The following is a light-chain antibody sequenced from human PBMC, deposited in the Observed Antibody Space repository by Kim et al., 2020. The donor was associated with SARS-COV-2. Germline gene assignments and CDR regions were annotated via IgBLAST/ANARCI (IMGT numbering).Light chain of an antibody. CDR2: EVT. J-gene: IGLJ2*01. Sequence: QSALTQPASVSGSPGQSITISCTGTSSDIGTYNLVSWYPQHPGKAPQLLIYEVTKRPSGVSNRFSGSKSGNTASLTISGLQPDDQADYFCCSFANNVLIGGGTELTVL. V-gene: IGLV2-23*02. CDR3: CSFANNVL. CDR1: SSDIGTYNL.